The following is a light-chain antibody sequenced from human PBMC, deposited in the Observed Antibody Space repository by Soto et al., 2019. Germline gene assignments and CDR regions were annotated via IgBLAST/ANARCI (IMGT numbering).Light chain of an antibody. J-gene: IGKJ5*01. CDR3: QHYGSSLSIT. CDR1: QSVSSN. V-gene: IGKV3-20*01. Sequence: EIVLTQSPGTLSLSPGERATLSCRASQSVSSNLAWYQQKPGQAPRLLIYDASSRATGIPARFSGSGSGTDFTLTVTSLEPEDFAVYYCQHYGSSLSITFGQGTRLEIK. CDR2: DAS.